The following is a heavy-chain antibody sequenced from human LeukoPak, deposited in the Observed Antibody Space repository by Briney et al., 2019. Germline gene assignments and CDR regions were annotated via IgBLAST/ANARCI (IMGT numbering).Heavy chain of an antibody. D-gene: IGHD3-3*01. CDR1: GGSISSYY. CDR2: IYYSGST. CDR3: ARAPSSYYDFWSGSPDAFDI. J-gene: IGHJ3*02. Sequence: PSETLSLTCTVSGGSISSYYWSWIRQPPGKGLEWIGYIYYSGSTNYNPSLKSRITISVDTSKNRFSLKLSSVTAADTAVYYCARAPSSYYDFWSGSPDAFDIWGQGTMVTVSS. V-gene: IGHV4-59*01.